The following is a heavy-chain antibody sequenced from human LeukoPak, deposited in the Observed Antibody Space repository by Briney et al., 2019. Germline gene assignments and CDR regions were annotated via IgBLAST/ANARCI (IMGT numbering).Heavy chain of an antibody. CDR3: ARSPYSSSSVDAFDI. CDR1: GGTFSSYA. CDR2: IIPIFGTA. D-gene: IGHD6-6*01. J-gene: IGHJ3*02. Sequence: SVKVSCKASGGTFSSYAISWVRQAPGQGLEWMGGIIPIFGTANYAQKFQGRVTITADESTSTAYMELSSLRSEDTAVYYCARSPYSSSSVDAFDIWGQGTMVTVSS. V-gene: IGHV1-69*01.